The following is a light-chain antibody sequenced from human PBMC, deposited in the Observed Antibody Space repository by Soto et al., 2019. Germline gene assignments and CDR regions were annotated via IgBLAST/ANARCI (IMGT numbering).Light chain of an antibody. V-gene: IGKV1-5*01. CDR2: DAS. Sequence: DVQMTQSPSTLSASVGGRVTITCRASQSISSWLAWYQQKPGKAPKLLIYDASTLESGVPSRFSGRGSGTEFSLTISSLQPDDSATYYCQQYNSYLTFGQGTKVDI. CDR1: QSISSW. J-gene: IGKJ1*01. CDR3: QQYNSYLT.